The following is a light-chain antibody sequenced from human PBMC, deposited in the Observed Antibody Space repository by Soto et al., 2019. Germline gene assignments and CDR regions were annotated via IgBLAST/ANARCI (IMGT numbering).Light chain of an antibody. Sequence: QSALTQPASVSGSPGQSITISCTGTSSDVGGYKHVSWYQHHPGKAPKLMIYDVSKRPSGVPDRFSGSKSGNTASLTISGLQAEDEADYYCCSYAGSYTSYVFGTGTKLTVL. CDR1: SSDVGGYKH. V-gene: IGLV2-11*01. J-gene: IGLJ1*01. CDR3: CSYAGSYTSYV. CDR2: DVS.